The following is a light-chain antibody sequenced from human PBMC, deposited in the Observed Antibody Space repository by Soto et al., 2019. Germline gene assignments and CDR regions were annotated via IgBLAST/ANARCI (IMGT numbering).Light chain of an antibody. CDR3: QHYANWPLT. J-gene: IGKJ4*01. Sequence: EIVMTQSPATLSVSPGEAATLSCRASQGIGSTLAWYQQKPGQTPRLLIYGASTRATGVPARFSGSASGTEFTLTITSLQSEDFAVYYCQHYANWPLTFGGGTKVDIK. CDR2: GAS. V-gene: IGKV3-15*01. CDR1: QGIGST.